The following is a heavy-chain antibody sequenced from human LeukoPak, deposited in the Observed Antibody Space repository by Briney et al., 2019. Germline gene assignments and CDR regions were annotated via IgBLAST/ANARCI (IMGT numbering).Heavy chain of an antibody. CDR1: GFTFSRYW. V-gene: IGHV3-74*01. J-gene: IGHJ4*02. D-gene: IGHD3-10*01. Sequence: GGSLRLSCAASGFTFSRYWMSWVRQAPGKGLVWVSRINSDGSSTSYADSVKGRFTISRDNAKDTLYLQMNSLRAEDTAVYYCASRAWFGELYIDYWGQGTLVTVSS. CDR3: ASRAWFGELYIDY. CDR2: INSDGSST.